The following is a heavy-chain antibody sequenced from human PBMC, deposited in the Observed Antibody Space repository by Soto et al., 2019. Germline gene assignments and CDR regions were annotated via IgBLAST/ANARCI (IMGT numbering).Heavy chain of an antibody. V-gene: IGHV4-59*01. CDR3: ARGANWFDP. J-gene: IGHJ5*02. Sequence: QVQLQESGPGLVKPSETLSLTCTVSGGSISSYYWSWIRQPPGKGLEWTGYIYYSGSTNYNPSLKSRVTISVDTSKNQFSLKLSSVTAADTAVYYCARGANWFDPWGQGTLVTVSS. CDR1: GGSISSYY. CDR2: IYYSGST.